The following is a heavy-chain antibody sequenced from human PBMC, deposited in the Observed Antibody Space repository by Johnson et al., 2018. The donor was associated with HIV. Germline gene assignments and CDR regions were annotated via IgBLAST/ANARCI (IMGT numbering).Heavy chain of an antibody. D-gene: IGHD4-17*01. J-gene: IGHJ3*02. V-gene: IGHV3-66*01. CDR3: ARGGGDYVELYDVFDI. CDR1: GFTFSDYY. Sequence: VQLLESGGGLVQPGGSLRLSCAASGFTFSDYYMSWIRQAPGKGLEWVAVIYRSGDTYYADSVKGRFTTSRDNSNNTLYLQMDSLRAEDTAMYYCARGGGDYVELYDVFDIWGQGTMVTVSA. CDR2: IYRSGDT.